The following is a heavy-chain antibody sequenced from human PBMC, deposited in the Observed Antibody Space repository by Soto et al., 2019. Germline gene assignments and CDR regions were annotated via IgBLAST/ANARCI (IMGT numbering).Heavy chain of an antibody. CDR3: ARAGITMIVADAFDI. J-gene: IGHJ3*02. D-gene: IGHD3-22*01. CDR1: GGSISSGGYS. V-gene: IGHV4-30-2*01. Sequence: PSETLSLTCAVSGGSISSGGYSWSWIRQPPGKGLEWIGYIYHSGSTYYNPSLKSRVTISVDRPKNQFSLKLSSVTAADTAVYYCARAGITMIVADAFDIWGQGTMVTVSS. CDR2: IYHSGST.